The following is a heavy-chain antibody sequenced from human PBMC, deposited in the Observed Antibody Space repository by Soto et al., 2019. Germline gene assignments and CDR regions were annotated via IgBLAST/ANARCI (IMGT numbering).Heavy chain of an antibody. D-gene: IGHD2-2*01. J-gene: IGHJ6*01. CDR1: GYTFTSYG. Sequence: AAVKVSCKASGYTFTSYGISWVRQAPGPGLERMGWISAYNGNTNYAQKLQGRVTMTTDTSTSTAYMELRSLRSAETAVYYCARYKVVRAADEPPYYYYGMDVWGQGTTVTASS. V-gene: IGHV1-18*04. CDR3: ARYKVVRAADEPPYYYYGMDV. CDR2: ISAYNGNT.